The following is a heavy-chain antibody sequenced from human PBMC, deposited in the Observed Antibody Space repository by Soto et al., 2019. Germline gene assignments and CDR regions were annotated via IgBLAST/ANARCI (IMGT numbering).Heavy chain of an antibody. CDR3: ERDPPSPPRTQITGTTEVTPCRFMSLYYSSYSMHV. V-gene: IGHV1-69*13. J-gene: IGHJ6*02. Sequence: GASEKVSCKGCGGTLSSYAISWVRQAPGEGIEWMGGIIPIFGTANYAQKFQGRVTITADESTSTAYMELSSLRSEDTAVYYCERDPPSPPRTQITGTTEVTPCRFMSLYYSSYSMHVPCPALTVTVSS. CDR1: GGTLSSYA. CDR2: IIPIFGTA. D-gene: IGHD1-20*01.